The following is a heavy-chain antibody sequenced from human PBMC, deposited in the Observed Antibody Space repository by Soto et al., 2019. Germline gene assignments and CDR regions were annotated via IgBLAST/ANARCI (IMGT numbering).Heavy chain of an antibody. Sequence: GGSLRLSCAASGFTFSSYAMHWVRQAPGKGLEWVAVISYDGSNKYYADSVKGRFTISRDNSKNTLYLQMNSLRAEDTAVYYCARDWSDGTMVRGVIITGLLFDYWGQGTLVTVSS. V-gene: IGHV3-30-3*01. CDR1: GFTFSSYA. CDR3: ARDWSDGTMVRGVIITGLLFDY. D-gene: IGHD3-10*01. J-gene: IGHJ4*02. CDR2: ISYDGSNK.